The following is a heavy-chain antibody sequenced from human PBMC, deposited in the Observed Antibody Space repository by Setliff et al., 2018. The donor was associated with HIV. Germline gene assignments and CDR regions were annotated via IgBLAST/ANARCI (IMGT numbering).Heavy chain of an antibody. J-gene: IGHJ6*02. CDR2: IYYSGST. CDR3: ARGWVRGPIISPGTYFSYGLDV. Sequence: PSETLSLTCSVSGGSVGSGSYYWSWIRQSPGKGLEWLGYIYYSGSTTYNPSLRSRVTISIDTSKNQFSLKLTSMTAADTAVYYCARGWVRGPIISPGTYFSYGLDVWGQGTPVTVSS. V-gene: IGHV4-61*01. CDR1: GGSVGSGSYY. D-gene: IGHD3-10*01.